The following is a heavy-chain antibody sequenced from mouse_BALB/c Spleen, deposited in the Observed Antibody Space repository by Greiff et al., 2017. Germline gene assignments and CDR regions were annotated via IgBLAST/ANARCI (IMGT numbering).Heavy chain of an antibody. CDR3: ARRYDYYVGGGVYAMDY. CDR2: ISNGGGST. V-gene: IGHV5-12-2*01. Sequence: EVKLVESGGGLVQPGGSLKLSCAASGFTFSSYTMSWVRQTPEKRLEWVAYISNGGGSTYYPDTVKGRFTISRDNAKNTLYLQMSSLKSEDTAMYYCARRYDYYVGGGVYAMDYWGQGTSVTVSS. CDR1: GFTFSSYT. J-gene: IGHJ4*01. D-gene: IGHD1-1*01.